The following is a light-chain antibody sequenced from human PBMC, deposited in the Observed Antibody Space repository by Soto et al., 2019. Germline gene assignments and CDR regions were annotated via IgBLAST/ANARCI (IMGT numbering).Light chain of an antibody. CDR2: GAS. V-gene: IGKV3-20*01. J-gene: IGKJ1*01. Sequence: EIVLTQSPGTLSLSPGERATLSCRASQSISSTFLAWYQQKPGQAPRVLLYGASTRATGIPDRFSGSGSGTDFTLTISRLEPEDFAVYFCQQYESSLPFGQGTKVEMK. CDR1: QSISSTF. CDR3: QQYESSLP.